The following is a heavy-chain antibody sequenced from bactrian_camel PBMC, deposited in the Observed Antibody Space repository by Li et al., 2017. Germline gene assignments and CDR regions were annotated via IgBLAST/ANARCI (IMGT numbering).Heavy chain of an antibody. CDR2: FIGHGTT. Sequence: HVQLVESGGDSVQAGGSLRLSCLVSGTHYIPTYMAWFRQAPGKEREGVAVFIGHGTTYYGDFVKGRFTISLDNAKSTVYLHMTNLNPEDTAMYYCAGDRGEPRWPTASTFAYWGQGTQVTVSS. D-gene: IGHD3*01. CDR3: AGDRGEPRWPTASTFAY. J-gene: IGHJ4*01. V-gene: IGHV3S53*01. CDR1: GTHYIPTY.